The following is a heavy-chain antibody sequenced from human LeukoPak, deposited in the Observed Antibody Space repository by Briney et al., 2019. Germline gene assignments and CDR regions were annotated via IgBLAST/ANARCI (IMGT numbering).Heavy chain of an antibody. V-gene: IGHV3-48*04. CDR2: ISSSGSTI. CDR1: GFTFTSYA. D-gene: IGHD6-19*01. J-gene: IGHJ4*02. CDR3: ARDGWGQEIFDY. Sequence: GGSLRLSCTASGFTFTSYAMHWVRQAPGKGLEWVSYISSSGSTIYYADSVKGRFTISRDNAKNSLYLQMNSLRAEDTAVYYCARDGWGQEIFDYWGQGTLVTVSS.